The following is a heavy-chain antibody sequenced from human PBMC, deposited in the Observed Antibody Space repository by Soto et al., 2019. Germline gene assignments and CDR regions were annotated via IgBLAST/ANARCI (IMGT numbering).Heavy chain of an antibody. CDR1: GGSISSGDYY. V-gene: IGHV4-30-4*08. J-gene: IGHJ4*02. CDR3: ARDRNGYSVLDY. Sequence: PSETLSLTCSVSGGSISSGDYYWSWIRQPPGKGLEWIGYIYYSGTTYYNPSLKSRITISLDTSKNQFSLKLSSVTAADTAVYYCARDRNGYSVLDYWGQGTLVIVSS. CDR2: IYYSGTT. D-gene: IGHD4-4*01.